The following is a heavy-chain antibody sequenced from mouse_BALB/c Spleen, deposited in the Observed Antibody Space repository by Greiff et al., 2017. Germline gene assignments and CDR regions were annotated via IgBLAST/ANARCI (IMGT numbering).Heavy chain of an antibody. CDR1: GFTFSDYY. Sequence: EVMLVESGGGLVKPGGSLKLSCAASGFTFSDYYMYWVRQTPEKRLEWVATISDGGSYTYYPDSVKGRFTISRDNAKNNLYLQMSSLKSEDTAMYYCARDLSYGNHWYFDVWGAGTTVTVSS. V-gene: IGHV5-4*02. CDR3: ARDLSYGNHWYFDV. J-gene: IGHJ1*01. CDR2: ISDGGSYT. D-gene: IGHD2-1*01.